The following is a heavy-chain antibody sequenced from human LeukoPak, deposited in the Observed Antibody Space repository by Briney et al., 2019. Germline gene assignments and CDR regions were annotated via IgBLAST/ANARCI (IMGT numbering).Heavy chain of an antibody. CDR2: INHSGST. CDR3: ARGKVDADFWSGYYRGYWYFDL. CDR1: GGSISGYY. D-gene: IGHD3-3*01. V-gene: IGHV4-34*01. J-gene: IGHJ2*01. Sequence: SETLSLTCAVYGGSISGYYWSWIRQPPGKGLEWIGEINHSGSTNYNPSLKSRVTISVDTSKNQFSLKLSSVTAADTAVYYCARGKVDADFWSGYYRGYWYFDLWGRGTLVTVSS.